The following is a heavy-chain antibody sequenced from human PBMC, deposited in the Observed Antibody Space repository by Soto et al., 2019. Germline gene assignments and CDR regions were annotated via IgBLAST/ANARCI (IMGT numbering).Heavy chain of an antibody. CDR3: ARTLSGFKYGSRQFYFDY. V-gene: IGHV4-4*07. D-gene: IGHD3-10*01. CDR2: MFPGGTT. Sequence: PSYTLSLTCTVAGDPITSYFWSWIRQPAGKGLEWIGHMFPGGTTSHNSSLKSRVSMSIDTSKNQFSLTLTSVTAADTAVYYFARTLSGFKYGSRQFYFDYWGQGTLVTASS. J-gene: IGHJ4*02. CDR1: GDPITSYF.